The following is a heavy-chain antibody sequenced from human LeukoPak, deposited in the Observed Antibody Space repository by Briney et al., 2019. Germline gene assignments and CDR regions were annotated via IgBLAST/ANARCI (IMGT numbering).Heavy chain of an antibody. CDR3: ARRDINSGWSFDD. Sequence: SETLSLTCTVSGGSICNYHWSWIRQPAGKGLEWIAQIHSSGSTNYNPPLKSRVSISIDTTEDQVSLTIRSVTAADTAFYYCARRDINSGWSFDDWGRGILVTVSS. J-gene: IGHJ4*02. CDR1: GGSICNYH. V-gene: IGHV4-4*07. D-gene: IGHD6-19*01. CDR2: IHSSGST.